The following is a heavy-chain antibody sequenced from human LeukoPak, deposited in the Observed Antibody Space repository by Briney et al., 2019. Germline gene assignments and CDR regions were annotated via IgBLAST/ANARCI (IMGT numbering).Heavy chain of an antibody. J-gene: IGHJ4*02. CDR3: AREGLGAAAGTFDY. V-gene: IGHV3-23*01. CDR2: ISRSGDST. CDR1: GFTFSNYA. Sequence: GGSLRLSCAASGFTFSNYAMSWVHQAPGKGLAWVSIISRSGDSTDYADSVKGRFAISRDNSKNTLSLQMNSLRADDTAVYYCAREGLGAAAGTFDYWGQGTLVTVSS. D-gene: IGHD6-13*01.